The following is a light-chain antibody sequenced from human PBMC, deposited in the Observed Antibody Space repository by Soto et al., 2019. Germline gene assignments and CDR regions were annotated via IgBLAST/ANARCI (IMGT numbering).Light chain of an antibody. CDR1: SSNIGAGYA. CDR3: QSYDNSHDWDVV. V-gene: IGLV1-40*01. CDR2: DNN. Sequence: QSVLTQPPSVSGAPGQRVTISCTGSSSNIGAGYAVHWNQQLPGTAPKLLISDNNNRPSGVPDRFSGSKSGTSASLAITGLQAEDEADYYCQSYDNSHDWDVVFGGGTKLTVL. J-gene: IGLJ2*01.